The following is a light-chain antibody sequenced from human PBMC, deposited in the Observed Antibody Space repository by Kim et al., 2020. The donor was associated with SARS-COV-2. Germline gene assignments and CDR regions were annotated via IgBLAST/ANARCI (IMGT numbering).Light chain of an antibody. J-gene: IGKJ3*01. V-gene: IGKV3-15*01. CDR3: QQYNNWPPLT. CDR2: GAS. CDR1: QDVGRN. Sequence: SPGESATLSCRASQDVGRNLAWYQQKPGQAPRLVIYGASTRATGVPARFSGSGYGTEFTLTISSLQSEDFAVYYCQQYNNWPPLTFGPGTRVDIK.